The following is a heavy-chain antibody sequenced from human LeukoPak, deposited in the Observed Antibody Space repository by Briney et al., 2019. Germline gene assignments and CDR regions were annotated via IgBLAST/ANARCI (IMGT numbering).Heavy chain of an antibody. J-gene: IGHJ4*02. D-gene: IGHD3-22*01. Sequence: GGSLRLSCAASGFTFSDYYMTWIRQAPGKGLEWVSFISSSSSHTNYADSVKGRFIISRDNAKNSLYLQMNSLRDDDTAVYYCASGRRYDSSGYYADWGQGTLVTVSS. CDR2: ISSSSSHT. CDR1: GFTFSDYY. V-gene: IGHV3-11*03. CDR3: ASGRRYDSSGYYAD.